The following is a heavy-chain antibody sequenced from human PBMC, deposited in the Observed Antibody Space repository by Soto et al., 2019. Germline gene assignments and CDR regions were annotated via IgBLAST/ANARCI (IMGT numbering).Heavy chain of an antibody. D-gene: IGHD2-21*02. Sequence: PSETLSLTCGVSGGTVASSHWWSWVRQSPGRGLEWIGNVYHTGDTNFNPSLQSRVTFSVDKSNNQSSLRLTSLTAADTAVYFCAREIVTAGGNNYFDPWGPGTLVTVSS. CDR2: VYHTGDT. V-gene: IGHV4-4*02. CDR3: AREIVTAGGNNYFDP. J-gene: IGHJ5*02. CDR1: GGTVASSHW.